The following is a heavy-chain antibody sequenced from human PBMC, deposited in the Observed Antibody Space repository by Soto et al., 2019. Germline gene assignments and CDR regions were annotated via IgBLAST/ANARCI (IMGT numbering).Heavy chain of an antibody. CDR1: GYILSSYS. CDR3: AKGVALGGMVGTRLLSY. J-gene: IGHJ4*02. CDR2: INGDNGNT. Sequence: QVQLVQSGAEVKKPGASVKISCKASGYILSSYSMHWVRQAPGQRLEWMGWINGDNGNTKSSQRFQGRVRITRDTSANTAYMELSSLRSEDTAVYYCAKGVALGGMVGTRLLSYWGQGTLVTVSS. D-gene: IGHD1-26*01. V-gene: IGHV1-3*01.